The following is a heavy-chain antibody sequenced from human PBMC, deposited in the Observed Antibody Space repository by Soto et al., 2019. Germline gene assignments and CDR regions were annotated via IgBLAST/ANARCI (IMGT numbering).Heavy chain of an antibody. CDR3: AKYYYDRSGSPLAFDY. Sequence: GGSLRLSCAASGFTFSKYALSWVRQAPGKGLEWVSAISGSGGTTHYADSVKGRVTISRDNSKDTVFLQMNSLRAEDTAVYSCAKYYYDRSGSPLAFDYWGQGTLVTVSS. V-gene: IGHV3-23*01. D-gene: IGHD3-22*01. J-gene: IGHJ4*02. CDR1: GFTFSKYA. CDR2: ISGSGGTT.